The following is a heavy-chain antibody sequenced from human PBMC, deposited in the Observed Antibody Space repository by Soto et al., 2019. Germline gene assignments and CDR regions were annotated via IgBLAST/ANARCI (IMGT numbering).Heavy chain of an antibody. CDR1: GFTFTSYA. V-gene: IGHV3-23*01. D-gene: IGHD5-12*01. CDR2: TSGSGDTT. J-gene: IGHJ4*02. CDR3: AKMVHGGYVSYFDS. Sequence: GGSLRLSCEASGFTFTSYAMSWVRQAPGKGLEWVSATSGSGDTTYYADSVKGRFTISRDNSEKRLYLQMNSLRAEDTAVYYCAKMVHGGYVSYFDSWGQGTLVTVSS.